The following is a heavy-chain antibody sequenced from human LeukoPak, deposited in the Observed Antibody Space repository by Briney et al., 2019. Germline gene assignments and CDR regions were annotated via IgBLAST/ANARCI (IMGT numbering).Heavy chain of an antibody. CDR1: GFTFSNYW. Sequence: GGSLRLSCAASGFTFSNYWMSWVRQAPGKGLEWVSLISWDGGSTYYADSVKGRFTISRDNSKNFLYLQMNSLRTEDTALYYCAKDHGERTYYYYYMDVWGKGTTVTVSS. V-gene: IGHV3-43*01. J-gene: IGHJ6*03. D-gene: IGHD3-10*01. CDR2: ISWDGGST. CDR3: AKDHGERTYYYYYMDV.